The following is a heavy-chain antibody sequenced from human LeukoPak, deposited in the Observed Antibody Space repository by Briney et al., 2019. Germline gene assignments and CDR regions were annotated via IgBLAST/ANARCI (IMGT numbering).Heavy chain of an antibody. J-gene: IGHJ5*02. CDR2: MNPNSGNT. Sequence: AASVKVSCKASGCTFTSYDINWVRQATGQGLEWMGWMNPNSGNTGYAQKFQGRVTMTRNTSISTAYMELSSLRSEDTAMYYCARGKLGGYQLLGVAVWFDPWGQGTLVTVSS. D-gene: IGHD2-2*01. V-gene: IGHV1-8*01. CDR3: ARGKLGGYQLLGVAVWFDP. CDR1: GCTFTSYD.